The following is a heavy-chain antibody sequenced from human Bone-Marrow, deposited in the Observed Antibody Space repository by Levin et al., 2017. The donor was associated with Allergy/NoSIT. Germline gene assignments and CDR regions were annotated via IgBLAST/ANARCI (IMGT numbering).Heavy chain of an antibody. CDR1: GYSIRSGYN. D-gene: IGHD6-6*01. J-gene: IGHJ4*02. V-gene: IGHV4-38-2*01. Sequence: LSQTLSLTCAVSGYSIRSGYNWGWIRQSPGKGLEWIGYFFHGGNTYYNPSLKSRVTISVDTSKNQFSLTLTSVTAADTAVYYCARIGQLVRRFDFWGQGNLVTVSS. CDR2: FFHGGNT. CDR3: ARIGQLVRRFDF.